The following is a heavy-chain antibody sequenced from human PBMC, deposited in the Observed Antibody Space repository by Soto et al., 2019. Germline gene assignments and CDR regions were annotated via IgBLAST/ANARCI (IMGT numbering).Heavy chain of an antibody. CDR3: AREGSYGWYDC. V-gene: IGHV1-18*01. CDR2: ISGYNGNA. J-gene: IGHJ5*01. CDR1: GYTFSSHG. Sequence: QVQLVQSGAELRKPGASVKVSCKASGYTFSSHGIIWLRQAPGQGLEWMGWISGYNGNAKYAQRFQGRVTMTTDTSTSTVYMDLRSLGSDDSDVYYCAREGSYGWYDCWGQGTLVTVAS. D-gene: IGHD2-15*01.